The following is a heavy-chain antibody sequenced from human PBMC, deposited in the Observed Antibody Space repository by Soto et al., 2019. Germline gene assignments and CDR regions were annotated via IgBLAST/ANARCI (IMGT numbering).Heavy chain of an antibody. CDR1: GGSISSGGYY. J-gene: IGHJ4*02. CDR3: ARGGRGYSGYDYSI. V-gene: IGHV4-31*03. CDR2: IYYSGST. Sequence: PSETLSLTCTVSGGSISSGGYYWSWIRQHPEKGMKWIGYIYYSGSTYYNPSLKSRVTISVDTSKNQFSLKLSSVTAADSAVYYCARGGRGYSGYDYSIWGQGTLVTVSS. D-gene: IGHD5-12*01.